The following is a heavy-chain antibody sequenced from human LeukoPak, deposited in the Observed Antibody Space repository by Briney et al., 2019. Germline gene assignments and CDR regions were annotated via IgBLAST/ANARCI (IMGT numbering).Heavy chain of an antibody. CDR2: VSSNGVST. J-gene: IGHJ4*02. CDR1: GFTFSNYA. CDR3: ARGGQYSSSSNFDY. Sequence: GGSLRLSCAASGFTFSNYAMHWVRQAPGKGLEYVSGVSSNGVSTYYAESVKGRFTISRDNSKNTLYLQMGSLRAEDMAVYYCARGGQYSSSSNFDYWGQGTLVTVSS. D-gene: IGHD6-6*01. V-gene: IGHV3-64*02.